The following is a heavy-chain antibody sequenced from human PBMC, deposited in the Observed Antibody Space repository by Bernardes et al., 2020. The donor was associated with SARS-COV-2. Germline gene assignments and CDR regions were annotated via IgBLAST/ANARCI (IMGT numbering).Heavy chain of an antibody. D-gene: IGHD6-6*01. V-gene: IGHV3-74*01. CDR3: ARVSRSSHNVDY. CDR1: GFTFSSYC. Sequence: GGSLRLSCAASGFTFSSYCMHWVRQAPGKGLVWVAGINSDGSSTSYADSVKGRFTISRDNAKNTLYLQMNRLRAEDTAVYYCARVSRSSHNVDYWGQGTLVTVSS. J-gene: IGHJ4*02. CDR2: INSDGSST.